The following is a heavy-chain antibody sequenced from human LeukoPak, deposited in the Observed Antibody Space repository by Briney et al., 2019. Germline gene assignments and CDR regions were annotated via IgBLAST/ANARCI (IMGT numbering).Heavy chain of an antibody. V-gene: IGHV3-21*01. J-gene: IGHJ4*02. CDR3: ARDFDYYGSGSYYDY. Sequence: PGGSLRLSCAASGFTFSSYSMNWVRQAPGKGLEGVSSISSSSSYIYYADSVKGRFTISRDNAKNSLYLQMNSLRAEDTAVYYCARDFDYYGSGSYYDYWGQGTLVTVSS. CDR2: ISSSSSYI. CDR1: GFTFSSYS. D-gene: IGHD3-10*01.